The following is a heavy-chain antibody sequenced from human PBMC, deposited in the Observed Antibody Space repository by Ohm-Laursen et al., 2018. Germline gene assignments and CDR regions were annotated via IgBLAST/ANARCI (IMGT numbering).Heavy chain of an antibody. CDR1: GFTFSRYW. Sequence: SLRLSCAASGFTFSRYWMNWVRQAPGKGLEWVSAISGSGGSTYYADSVKGRFTISRDNSKNTLYLQMNSLRAEDTAVYYCAKDPSYCSSTSCYTYWGQGTLVTVSS. D-gene: IGHD2-2*02. CDR2: ISGSGGST. CDR3: AKDPSYCSSTSCYTY. V-gene: IGHV3-23*01. J-gene: IGHJ4*02.